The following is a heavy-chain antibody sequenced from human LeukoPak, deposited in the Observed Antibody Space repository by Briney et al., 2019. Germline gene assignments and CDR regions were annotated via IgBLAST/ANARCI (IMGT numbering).Heavy chain of an antibody. V-gene: IGHV4-59*08. D-gene: IGHD2-2*03. CDR1: GGSISSYY. Sequence: SETLSLTCTVSGGSISSYYWSWIRQPPGKGLEWIGYIYYSGSTNYNPSLKSRVTISVDTSKNQFSLKLGSVTAADTAVYYCARHWIARRAFDIWGQGTMVTVSS. CDR2: IYYSGST. CDR3: ARHWIARRAFDI. J-gene: IGHJ3*02.